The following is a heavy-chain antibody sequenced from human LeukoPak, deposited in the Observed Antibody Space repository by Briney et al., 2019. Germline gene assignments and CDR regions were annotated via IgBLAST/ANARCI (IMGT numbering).Heavy chain of an antibody. V-gene: IGHV4-38-2*02. J-gene: IGHJ6*03. CDR1: GYSISSGYY. D-gene: IGHD6-6*01. Sequence: PSETLSLTCTVSGYSISSGYYWGWIRQPPGKGLEWIGSIYHSGSTYYNPSLKSRVTISVDTSKNQFSLKLSSVTAADTAVYYCARAEYSSSSYYYYYMDVWGKGTTITVSS. CDR2: IYHSGST. CDR3: ARAEYSSSSYYYYYMDV.